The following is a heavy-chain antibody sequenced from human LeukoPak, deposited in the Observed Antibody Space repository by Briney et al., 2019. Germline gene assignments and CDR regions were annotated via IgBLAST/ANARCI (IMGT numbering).Heavy chain of an antibody. CDR1: GGSISSYY. V-gene: IGHV4-4*07. Sequence: SETLSLTCTVSGGSISSYYWSWIRQPAGKGLEWIGRIYTSGSTNYNPSLKSRVTMSVDTSKNQFSLKLSSVTAADTAVYYCARDSLSFRFGELYHNWFDPWGQGTLVTVSS. J-gene: IGHJ5*02. CDR3: ARDSLSFRFGELYHNWFDP. D-gene: IGHD3-10*01. CDR2: IYTSGST.